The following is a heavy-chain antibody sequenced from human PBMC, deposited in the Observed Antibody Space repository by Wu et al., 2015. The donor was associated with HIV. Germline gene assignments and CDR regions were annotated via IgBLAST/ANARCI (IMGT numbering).Heavy chain of an antibody. CDR2: MNPNSYDA. J-gene: IGHJ4*02. CDR1: GYTFTDDY. D-gene: IGHD5-12*01. Sequence: QVQLVQSGTEVKKPGASVKLSCKTSGYTFTDDYIHWVRQASGQGLEWMGWMNPNSYDAGYAQKFQGRVTMTKNTSINTAYMELSGLRSEDTAVYYCARVASIVGTIYYFDYWGQGTLVSVSS. V-gene: IGHV1-8*02. CDR3: ARVASIVGTIYYFDY.